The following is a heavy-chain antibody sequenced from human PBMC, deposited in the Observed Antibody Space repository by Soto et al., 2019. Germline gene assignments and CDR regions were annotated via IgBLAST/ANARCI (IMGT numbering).Heavy chain of an antibody. D-gene: IGHD4-17*01. J-gene: IGHJ6*02. V-gene: IGHV4-59*01. CDR3: ARGLPTVYYYYGMDV. CDR1: GGSISSYY. Sequence: PSETLSLTCTVSGGSISSYYWSWIRQPPGKGLEWIGYIYYSGSTNYNPSLKSRVTISVDTSKNQFSLKLSSVTAADTAVYYCARGLPTVYYYYGMDVWGPGTTVTVS. CDR2: IYYSGST.